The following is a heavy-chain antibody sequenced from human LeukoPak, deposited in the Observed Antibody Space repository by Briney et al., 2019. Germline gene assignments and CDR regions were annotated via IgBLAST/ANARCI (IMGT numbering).Heavy chain of an antibody. J-gene: IGHJ4*02. V-gene: IGHV3-53*01. CDR1: GFTFSSNY. CDR3: ARGGGLRFLEWLLYFDY. D-gene: IGHD3-3*01. CDR2: IYSGGST. Sequence: GGSLRLSCAASGFTFSSNYMSWVRQAPGKGLEWVSVIYSGGSTYYADSVKGRFTISRDNSKNTLYLQMNSLRAEDTAVYYCARGGGLRFLEWLLYFDYWGQGTLVTVSS.